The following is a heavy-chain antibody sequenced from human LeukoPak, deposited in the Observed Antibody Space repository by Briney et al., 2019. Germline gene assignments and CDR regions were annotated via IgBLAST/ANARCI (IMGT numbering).Heavy chain of an antibody. J-gene: IGHJ4*02. CDR2: IIPIFGSP. V-gene: IGHV1-69*06. CDR1: GGSFNNYA. Sequence: ASVKVSCKASGGSFNNYAITWVRQAPGQGLEWMGGIIPIFGSPNYAQKFQGRVTITADKSTSTAYMDLSSLRSEDTAVYYCATSYYDSSAYYPNPEWGQGTLVTVSS. D-gene: IGHD3-22*01. CDR3: ATSYYDSSAYYPNPE.